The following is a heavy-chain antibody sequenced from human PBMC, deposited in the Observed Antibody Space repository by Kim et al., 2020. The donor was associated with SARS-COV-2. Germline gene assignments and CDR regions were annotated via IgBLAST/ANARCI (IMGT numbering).Heavy chain of an antibody. J-gene: IGHJ6*02. Sequence: GGSLRLSCAASGFTFSSYAMSWVRQAPGKGLEWVSAISGSGGSTYYADSVKGRFTISRDNSKNTLYLQMNSLRAEDTAVYYCAKDPITDWYTMVRGKDGMDVWGQGTTVTVSS. CDR2: ISGSGGST. CDR3: AKDPITDWYTMVRGKDGMDV. V-gene: IGHV3-23*01. D-gene: IGHD3-10*01. CDR1: GFTFSSYA.